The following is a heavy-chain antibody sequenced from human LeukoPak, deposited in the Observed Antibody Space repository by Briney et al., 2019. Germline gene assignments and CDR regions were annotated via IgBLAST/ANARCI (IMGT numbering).Heavy chain of an antibody. CDR3: ARGVTIVVVEDNFDY. CDR1: GYTFTSYA. V-gene: IGHV1-3*01. J-gene: IGHJ4*02. Sequence: ASVKVSCKASGYTFTSYAMHWVRQAPGQRLEWMGWINAGNGNTKYSQKFQGRVIITRDTSASTAYMELSSLRSEDTAVYYCARGVTIVVVEDNFDYWGQGTLVTVSS. D-gene: IGHD2-21*01. CDR2: INAGNGNT.